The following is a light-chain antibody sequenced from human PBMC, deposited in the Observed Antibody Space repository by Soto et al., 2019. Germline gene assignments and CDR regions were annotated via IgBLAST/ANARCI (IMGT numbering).Light chain of an antibody. CDR3: QAYDCSLTASV. V-gene: IGLV1-40*01. J-gene: IGLJ2*01. Sequence: QSVLTQPPSVSGAPGQRVTLSCTGNSSNLGAGYDVSWYQQLPGAAPKLVIFGNRNRPSGVPERFSGSKSGTSATLAITGLQTEDEADYYCQAYDCSLTASVFGGGTKVTVL. CDR2: GNR. CDR1: SSNLGAGYD.